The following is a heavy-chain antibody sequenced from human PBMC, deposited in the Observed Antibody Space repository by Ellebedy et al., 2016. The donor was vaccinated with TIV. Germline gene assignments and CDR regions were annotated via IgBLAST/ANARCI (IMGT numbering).Heavy chain of an antibody. Sequence: GESLKISCAASGFSVSYNYMSWVRRAPGKGLEWVSLIYSGGSTYYADSVKGRFTISRDNSKNTLYLQMNSLRAEDTAVYYCARERHYYDTGLGYGMDVWGQGTTATVSS. CDR1: GFSVSYNY. J-gene: IGHJ6*02. D-gene: IGHD3-22*01. V-gene: IGHV3-66*01. CDR3: ARERHYYDTGLGYGMDV. CDR2: IYSGGST.